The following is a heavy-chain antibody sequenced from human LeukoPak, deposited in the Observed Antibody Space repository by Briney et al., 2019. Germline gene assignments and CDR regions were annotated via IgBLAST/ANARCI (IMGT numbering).Heavy chain of an antibody. V-gene: IGHV4-59*01. CDR3: AGGFDSNPGY. Sequence: PSETLSLTCTVSGGSISSYYWSWIRQSPGKGLEWIGYIFYSGSTNYNPSLKSRVTISIDTSKNHFSLKLSSVTAADTAVYYCAGGFDSNPGYWGQGTLVTVSS. D-gene: IGHD3-16*01. CDR2: IFYSGST. J-gene: IGHJ4*02. CDR1: GGSISSYY.